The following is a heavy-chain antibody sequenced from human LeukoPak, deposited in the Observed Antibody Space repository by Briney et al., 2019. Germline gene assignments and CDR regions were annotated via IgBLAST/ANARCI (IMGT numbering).Heavy chain of an antibody. D-gene: IGHD2-15*01. CDR1: GGSFSGYY. J-gene: IGHJ5*02. V-gene: IGHV4-34*01. CDR3: ARQKGYCSGGSCYDNWFDP. CDR2: INHSGST. Sequence: SETLSLTCAVYGGSFSGYYWSWIRQPPGKGLEWIGEINHSGSTNYNPSLKSRVTISVDTSKNQFSLKLSSVTAADTAVYYCARQKGYCSGGSCYDNWFDPWGQGTLVTVSS.